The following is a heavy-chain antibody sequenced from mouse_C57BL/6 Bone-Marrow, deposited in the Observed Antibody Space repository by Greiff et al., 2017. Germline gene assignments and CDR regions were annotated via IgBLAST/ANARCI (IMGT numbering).Heavy chain of an antibody. V-gene: IGHV7-1*01. J-gene: IGHJ4*01. D-gene: IGHD2-3*01. Sequence: EVMLVESGGGLVQSGRSLRLSCATSGFTFSDFYMEWVRQAPGKGLEWIAASRNKANAYTTEYRASVKGRFIVSRDTSQSILYLQMNALRAEDTAIYYCARDSTDDGYYAMDYWGQGTSVTVSS. CDR3: ARDSTDDGYYAMDY. CDR1: GFTFSDFY. CDR2: SRNKANAYTT.